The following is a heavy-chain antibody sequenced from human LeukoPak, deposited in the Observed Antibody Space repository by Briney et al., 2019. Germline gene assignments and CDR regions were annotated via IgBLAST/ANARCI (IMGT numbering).Heavy chain of an antibody. D-gene: IGHD3-10*01. J-gene: IGHJ4*02. CDR3: ARVSQLLWFGESNNAFDY. Sequence: GGSLRLSCAASGFAFSSYSMSWVRQAPGKGLEWVANIKQDGSEKYYVDSVKGRFTISRDNAKNSLYLQMNSLRAEDTAVYYCARVSQLLWFGESNNAFDYWGQGTLVTVSS. CDR2: IKQDGSEK. CDR1: GFAFSSYS. V-gene: IGHV3-7*01.